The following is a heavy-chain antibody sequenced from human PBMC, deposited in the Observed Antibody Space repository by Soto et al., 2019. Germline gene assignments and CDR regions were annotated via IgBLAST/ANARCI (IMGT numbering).Heavy chain of an antibody. CDR3: ARGRTWWARDFVY. V-gene: IGHV1-18*01. J-gene: IGHJ4*02. Sequence: ASVKVSCKASGYTFNTYAISWVRQAPGQGLEWMGWISAYNGHADYAQKFQVRVTMTTDTSTNTVSMELRGLRSDDTAVYYCARGRTWWARDFVYVGQGTLVTVSS. D-gene: IGHD2-15*01. CDR2: ISAYNGHA. CDR1: GYTFNTYA.